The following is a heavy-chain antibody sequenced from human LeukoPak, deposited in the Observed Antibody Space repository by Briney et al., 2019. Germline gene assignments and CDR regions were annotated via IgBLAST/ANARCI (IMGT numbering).Heavy chain of an antibody. V-gene: IGHV3-30*18. Sequence: GRPLRLSCAASGFTFSSYGMHWGRQAPGKGLEGVGVISYDGSNKYYADSVKGRFTISRDNSKHTLYLQMNSLRAEDTVVYYCAKGYYFDYWGQGTLVTVSS. CDR1: GFTFSSYG. CDR3: AKGYYFDY. J-gene: IGHJ4*02. CDR2: ISYDGSNK.